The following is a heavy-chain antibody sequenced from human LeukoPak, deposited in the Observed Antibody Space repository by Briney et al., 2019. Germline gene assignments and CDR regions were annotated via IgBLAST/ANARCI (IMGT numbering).Heavy chain of an antibody. D-gene: IGHD3-22*01. CDR3: ARDLFDYYDSSFYYSDY. CDR2: IKQDGSEK. V-gene: IGHV3-7*01. CDR1: GFTFSSYW. Sequence: GGSLRLSCAASGFTFSSYWMSWVRQAPGKGLEWVANIKQDGSEKYYVDSVKGRFTISRDNAKNSLYLQMNSLRAEDTAVYYCARDLFDYYDSSFYYSDYWGQGTLVSVSS. J-gene: IGHJ4*02.